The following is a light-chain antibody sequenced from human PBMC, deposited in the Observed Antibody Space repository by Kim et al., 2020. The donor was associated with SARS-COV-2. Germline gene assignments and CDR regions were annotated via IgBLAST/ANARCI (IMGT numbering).Light chain of an antibody. CDR1: QSINSW. J-gene: IGKJ2*01. Sequence: DIQMTQSPSTLSASVGDRVTITCRASQSINSWLAWYQQKPGKAPKLLVYKASNLESGVPSRFSGSGSGTEFTLTIRSLQPDDFATYYCQQYNNYPLTFGQGTKLEL. V-gene: IGKV1-5*03. CDR3: QQYNNYPLT. CDR2: KAS.